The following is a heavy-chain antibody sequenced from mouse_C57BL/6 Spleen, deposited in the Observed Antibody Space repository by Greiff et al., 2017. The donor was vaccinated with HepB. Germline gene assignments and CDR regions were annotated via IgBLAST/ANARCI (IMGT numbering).Heavy chain of an antibody. D-gene: IGHD1-1*02. CDR3: ARRAYGHYYAMDY. Sequence: LQQPGAELVKPGASVKMSCKASGYTFTSYWITWVKQRPGQGLEWIGDIYPGSGSTNYNEKFKSKATLTVDTSSSTAYMQLSSLTSEDSAVYYCARRAYGHYYAMDYWGQGTSVTVSS. J-gene: IGHJ4*01. CDR1: GYTFTSYW. CDR2: IYPGSGST. V-gene: IGHV1-55*01.